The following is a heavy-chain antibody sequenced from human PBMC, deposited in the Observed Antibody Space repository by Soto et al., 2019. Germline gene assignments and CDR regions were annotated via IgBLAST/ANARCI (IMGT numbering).Heavy chain of an antibody. CDR1: GGSISSGGYY. CDR3: ARVNYYDSSGSSKYCDGMDL. CDR2: IYYSGST. V-gene: IGHV4-31*03. J-gene: IGHJ6*02. D-gene: IGHD3-22*01. Sequence: QVQLQESGPGLVKPSQTLSLTCTVSGGSISSGGYYWSWIRQHPGKGLEWIGYIYYSGSTYYNPSLKSRFTISVKTSKIQFSLKLSSVSAADTPVYYCARVNYYDSSGSSKYCDGMDLWGQGTTVTVSS.